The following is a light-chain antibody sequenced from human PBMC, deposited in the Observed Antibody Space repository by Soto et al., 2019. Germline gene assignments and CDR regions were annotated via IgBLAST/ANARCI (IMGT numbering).Light chain of an antibody. Sequence: DIQMTQSPSTLSASVGDGVTITCRASRSVGTCLAWYQQKRGKDPKVLIYDASTLKSGVPSRFSGSAAATEFTLSISSLQPNDDATNYCQQYKSYSKTFGQGTKV. CDR1: RSVGTC. CDR2: DAS. V-gene: IGKV1-5*01. J-gene: IGKJ1*01. CDR3: QQYKSYSKT.